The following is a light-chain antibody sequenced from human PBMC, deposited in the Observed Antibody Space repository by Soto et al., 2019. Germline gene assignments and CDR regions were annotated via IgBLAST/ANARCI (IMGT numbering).Light chain of an antibody. CDR3: SSYAGSNNVV. V-gene: IGLV2-8*01. CDR1: SSDVGAYNY. Sequence: QSVLTQPASVSGSPGQSITISCTGTSSDVGAYNYVSWYQQHPGKAPKLMIYEVSKRPSGVPDRFSGSKSGNTASLTVSGLQPEDDSNYYCSSYAGSNNVVFGGGTKVTVL. J-gene: IGLJ2*01. CDR2: EVS.